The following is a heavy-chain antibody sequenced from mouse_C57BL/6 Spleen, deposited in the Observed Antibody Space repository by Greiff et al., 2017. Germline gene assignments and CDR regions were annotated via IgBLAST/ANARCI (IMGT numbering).Heavy chain of an antibody. CDR3: TRDGDYYGSSYWYFDV. CDR2: ISSGGGYI. J-gene: IGHJ1*03. D-gene: IGHD1-1*01. Sequence: EVKLMESGEGLVKPGGSLKLSCAASGFTFSSYAMSWVRQTPEQRLEWVAYISSGGGYIYYADTVKGRFTISRDNARNTLYLQMSSLKSEDTAMYDCTRDGDYYGSSYWYFDVWGTGTTVTVSS. CDR1: GFTFSSYA. V-gene: IGHV5-9-1*02.